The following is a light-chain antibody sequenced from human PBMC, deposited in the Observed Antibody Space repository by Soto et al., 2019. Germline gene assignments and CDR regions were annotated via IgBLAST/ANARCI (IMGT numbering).Light chain of an antibody. CDR2: DAF. J-gene: IGKJ3*01. CDR1: QSVRSY. CDR3: QQRGNWPQT. V-gene: IGKV3-11*01. Sequence: EIVLTQSPATLSLSPGERATLSCRASQSVRSYLAWYQQKPGQTPRLLIYDAFNRATGIPGRFSGSGSGTDFTLTISSLEPEDFAVYYCQQRGNWPQTFGPGTKVDI.